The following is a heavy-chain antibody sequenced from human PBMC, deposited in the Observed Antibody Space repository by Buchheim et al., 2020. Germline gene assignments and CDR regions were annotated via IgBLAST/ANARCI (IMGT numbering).Heavy chain of an antibody. D-gene: IGHD3-3*01. CDR2: INPNSGGP. V-gene: IGHV1-2*02. J-gene: IGHJ4*02. CDR3: ARGPNYDFWSGYYFDG. Sequence: QVQLVQSGAEVKKPGASVKVSCKASGYTFTGYYMHWVRQAPGQGLEWMGWINPNSGGPNYAQKFQGRATMTRATSISTASMELSRLRSDVTAVYYCARGPNYDFWSGYYFDGWGQGTL. CDR1: GYTFTGYY.